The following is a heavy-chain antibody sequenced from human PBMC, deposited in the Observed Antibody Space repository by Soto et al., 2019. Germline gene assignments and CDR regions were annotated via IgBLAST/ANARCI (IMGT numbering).Heavy chain of an antibody. J-gene: IGHJ4*02. CDR2: ISWAGESGGGSK. V-gene: IGHV3-43*01. Sequence: EVQLVESGGIAVQPGGSLRLSCAASGFTFDDYTIHWVRQVPGKGLEWVSLISWAGESGGGSKYYADSVKGRFTISRDNPKNSLYLQMNSLRADDSAFYYWTKAPPVSSWYSFVDWGQGTLVTVSS. CDR3: TKAPPVSSWYSFVD. CDR1: GFTFDDYT. D-gene: IGHD2-8*01.